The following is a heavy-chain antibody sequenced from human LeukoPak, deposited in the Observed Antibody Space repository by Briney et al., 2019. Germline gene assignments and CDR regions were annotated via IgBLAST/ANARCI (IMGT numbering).Heavy chain of an antibody. J-gene: IGHJ2*01. CDR1: GGSISSYY. CDR3: ARVSSSWYQDWYFDL. V-gene: IGHV4-59*12. Sequence: SETLSLTCTVSGGSISSYYWSWIRQPPGKGLEWIGYIYYSGSTNYNPSLKSRVTISVDTSKNQFSLKLSSMIAADTAVYYCARVSSSWYQDWYFDLWGRGTLVTVPS. CDR2: IYYSGST. D-gene: IGHD6-13*01.